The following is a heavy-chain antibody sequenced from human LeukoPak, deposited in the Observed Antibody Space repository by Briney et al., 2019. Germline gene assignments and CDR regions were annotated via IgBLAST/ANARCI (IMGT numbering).Heavy chain of an antibody. V-gene: IGHV4-59*08. CDR3: ARGYYDSSGSSNTFDV. CDR1: GVSISSAY. CDR2: SHHSGNT. D-gene: IGHD3-22*01. Sequence: SETLSLTCTVSGVSISSAYWSWIRQPPGKGLEWIGYSHHSGNTNYNPSLHSRVTISVDTSKNQFSLKLSSVTVADTAVYYCARGYYDSSGSSNTFDVWGQGTMVTVSS. J-gene: IGHJ3*01.